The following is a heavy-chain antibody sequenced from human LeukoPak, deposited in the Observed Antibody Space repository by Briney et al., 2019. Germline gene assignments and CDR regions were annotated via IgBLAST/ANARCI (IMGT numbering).Heavy chain of an antibody. J-gene: IGHJ3*02. V-gene: IGHV4-39*01. CDR3: ARRRDGYNKGGYAFDI. D-gene: IGHD5-24*01. CDR1: GGSISSSSYY. CDR2: IYYSGST. Sequence: PSETLSLTCTVSGGSISSSSYYWGWIRQPPGKRLEWIGSIYYSGSTYYNPSLKSRVTISVDTSKNQFSLKLSSVTAADTAVYYCARRRDGYNKGGYAFDIWGQGTMVTVSS.